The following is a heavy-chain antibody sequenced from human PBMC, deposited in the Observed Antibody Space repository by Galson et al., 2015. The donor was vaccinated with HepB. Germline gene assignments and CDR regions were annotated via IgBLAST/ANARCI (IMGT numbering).Heavy chain of an antibody. Sequence: QSGAEVKKPGESLKISCKGSGYIFSNYWIGWVRQMPGKGLEWMGIIYPGDSDTRYTPSFQGQVTIAADKSLSTAYLQWSSLQASDTAVYFCAGAGPSRATSLTTGEAFDIWGQGTMVTVSS. V-gene: IGHV5-51*01. D-gene: IGHD7-27*01. CDR3: AGAGPSRATSLTTGEAFDI. CDR2: IYPGDSDT. J-gene: IGHJ3*02. CDR1: GYIFSNYW.